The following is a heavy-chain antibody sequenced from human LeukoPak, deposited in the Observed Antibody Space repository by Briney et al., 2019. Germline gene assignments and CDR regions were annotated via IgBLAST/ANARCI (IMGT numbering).Heavy chain of an antibody. J-gene: IGHJ5*02. CDR1: GFTFSDYY. CDR3: ARERCSGGSCYLAIPHWFDP. CDR2: ISSSGSTI. Sequence: PGGSLRLSCAASGFTFSDYYMSWIRQAPGKGLEWVSYISSSGSTIYYADSVKGRFTISRDNAKNSLYLQMNSLRAEDTAVYYCARERCSGGSCYLAIPHWFDPWGQGTLVTVSS. V-gene: IGHV3-11*01. D-gene: IGHD2-15*01.